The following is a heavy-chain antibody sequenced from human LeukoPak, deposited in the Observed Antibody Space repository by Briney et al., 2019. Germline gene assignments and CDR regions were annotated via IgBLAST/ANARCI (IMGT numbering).Heavy chain of an antibody. CDR1: GFTFSNAW. J-gene: IGHJ4*02. CDR3: ARDGGKKAFDY. CDR2: IKQDGSEK. Sequence: GGSLRLSCAASGFTFSNAWMSWVRQAPGKGLEWVANIKQDGSEKYYVDSVKGRFTISRDNAKNSLYLQMNSLRAEDTAVYYCARDGGKKAFDYWGQGTLVTVSS. D-gene: IGHD3-16*01. V-gene: IGHV3-7*01.